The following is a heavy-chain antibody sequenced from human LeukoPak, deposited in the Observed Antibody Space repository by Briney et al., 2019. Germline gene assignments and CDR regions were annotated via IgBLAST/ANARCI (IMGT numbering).Heavy chain of an antibody. V-gene: IGHV1-69*13. D-gene: IGHD3-22*01. J-gene: IGHJ4*02. CDR2: IIPIFGTA. Sequence: VASVKVSCKASGGTFSSYAISWVRQAPGQGLEWMGGIIPIFGTANYAQKFQGRVTITADESTSTAYMELSSLRSEDTAVYYCASGGGGYYDSSGYWGQGTLVTVSS. CDR1: GGTFSSYA. CDR3: ASGGGGYYDSSGY.